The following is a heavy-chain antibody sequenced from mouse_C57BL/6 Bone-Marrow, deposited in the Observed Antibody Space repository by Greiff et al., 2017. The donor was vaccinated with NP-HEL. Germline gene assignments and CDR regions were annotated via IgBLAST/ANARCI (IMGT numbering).Heavy chain of an antibody. CDR3: ARWDSNYDFGAMDY. J-gene: IGHJ4*01. CDR1: GYTFTSYW. D-gene: IGHD2-5*01. V-gene: IGHV1-55*01. Sequence: QVQLQQPGAELVKPGASVKMSCKASGYTFTSYWITWVKQRPGQGLEWIGDIYPGSGSTNYIEKFKSKATLTVDTSSSTAYMQLSSLTSEDSAVYYCARWDSNYDFGAMDYWGQGTSVTVSS. CDR2: IYPGSGST.